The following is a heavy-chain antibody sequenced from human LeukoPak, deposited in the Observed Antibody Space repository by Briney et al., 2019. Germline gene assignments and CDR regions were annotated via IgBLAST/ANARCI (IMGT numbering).Heavy chain of an antibody. CDR1: GGTFSSYA. D-gene: IGHD2-2*01. J-gene: IGHJ6*03. CDR2: ILPIFGTA. Sequence: SVKVSCKASGGTFSSYAISWVRQAPGQGLEWMGGILPIFGTANYAQKFQGRVTITADESTSTAYMELSSLRSEDTAVYYCARSPPAFYCSSTSCRAMDVWGKGTTVTVSS. CDR3: ARSPPAFYCSSTSCRAMDV. V-gene: IGHV1-69*13.